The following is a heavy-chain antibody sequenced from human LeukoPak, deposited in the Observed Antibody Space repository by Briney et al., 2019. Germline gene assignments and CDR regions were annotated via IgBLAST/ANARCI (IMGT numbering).Heavy chain of an antibody. V-gene: IGHV4-59*01. Sequence: SETLSLTCTVSGGSISGYYWSWIRQPPGKGLEWIGHIYYSGSTNYNPSLKSRVTISVDTSKNQFSLKLSSVTAADTAVYYCARETHGSGSYYPDYWGQGTLVTVSS. D-gene: IGHD3-10*01. J-gene: IGHJ4*02. CDR1: GGSISGYY. CDR2: IYYSGST. CDR3: ARETHGSGSYYPDY.